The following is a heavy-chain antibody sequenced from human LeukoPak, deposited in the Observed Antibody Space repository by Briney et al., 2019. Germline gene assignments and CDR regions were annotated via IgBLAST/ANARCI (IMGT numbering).Heavy chain of an antibody. CDR2: IKQDGSEK. Sequence: GGSLRLSCAASGFTFSDYWMSWVRQAPGKGLEWVANIKQDGSEKYYVDSVKGRFTISRDTAENSLYLQMNSLRAEDTALYYCARGVYGSGSYYRKYWGQGTLVTVSS. CDR3: ARGVYGSGSYYRKY. CDR1: GFTFSDYW. D-gene: IGHD3-10*01. J-gene: IGHJ4*02. V-gene: IGHV3-7*01.